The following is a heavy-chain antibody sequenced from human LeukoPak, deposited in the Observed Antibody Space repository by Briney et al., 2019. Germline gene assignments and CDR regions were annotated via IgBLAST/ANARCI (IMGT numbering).Heavy chain of an antibody. Sequence: GGSLRLSCAASGFTFGSYSMNWVRQAPGKGLEWVSSISSSSSYIYYADSVKGRFTISRDNAKNSLYLQMNSLRAEDTAVYYCARDPSTWELPPDGDYWGQGTLVTVSS. CDR3: ARDPSTWELPPDGDY. D-gene: IGHD1-26*01. CDR1: GFTFGSYS. J-gene: IGHJ4*02. V-gene: IGHV3-21*01. CDR2: ISSSSSYI.